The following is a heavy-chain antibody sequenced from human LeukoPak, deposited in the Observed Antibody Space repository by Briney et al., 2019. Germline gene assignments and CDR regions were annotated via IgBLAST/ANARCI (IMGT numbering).Heavy chain of an antibody. CDR1: GFTFSNAW. Sequence: GSLRLSCAASGFTFSNAWMSWVRQAPGKGLEWVGRIKSKTDGGTTDYAAPVKGRFTISRDDSKNTLYLQMNSLKTEDTAVYYCSWSGYDHLYYYHYMDVWGKGTTVTVSS. CDR3: SWSGYDHLYYYHYMDV. CDR2: IKSKTDGGTT. J-gene: IGHJ6*03. V-gene: IGHV3-15*01. D-gene: IGHD3-3*01.